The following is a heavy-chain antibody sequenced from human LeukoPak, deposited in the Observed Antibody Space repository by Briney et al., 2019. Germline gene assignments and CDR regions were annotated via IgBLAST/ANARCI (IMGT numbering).Heavy chain of an antibody. CDR3: ATYGDYFGSGSYSPYYY. J-gene: IGHJ4*02. D-gene: IGHD3-10*01. V-gene: IGHV1-2*02. CDR2: INPNSGGT. Sequence: ASVKVSCKASGYTFTGYYMHWVRQAPGQGLEWMGWINPNSGGTNYAQKFQGRVTMTRDTSISTAYMELNRLRSDDTAVYYCATYGDYFGSGSYSPYYYWGQGTLVTVSS. CDR1: GYTFTGYY.